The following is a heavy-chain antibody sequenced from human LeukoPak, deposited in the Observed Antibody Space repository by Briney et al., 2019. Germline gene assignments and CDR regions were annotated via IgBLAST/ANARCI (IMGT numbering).Heavy chain of an antibody. J-gene: IGHJ4*02. Sequence: SETLSLTCTVSGGSISSYYWSWIRQPPGKGLEWIGDIYYSGSTNYNPSLKSRVTISVDTSKNQFSLKLSSVAAADTAVYYCARRLRWVQDFDYWGQGTLVTVSS. CDR3: ARRLRWVQDFDY. D-gene: IGHD4-23*01. CDR1: GGSISSYY. V-gene: IGHV4-59*01. CDR2: IYYSGST.